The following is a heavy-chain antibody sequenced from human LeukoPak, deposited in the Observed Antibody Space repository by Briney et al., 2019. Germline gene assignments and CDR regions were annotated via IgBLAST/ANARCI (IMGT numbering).Heavy chain of an antibody. D-gene: IGHD5-18*01. CDR1: GFTFSDYY. CDR3: ARAGRIQLWREGVYYYYMDV. Sequence: GGSLRLSCAASGFTFSDYYMSWIRQAPGKGLEWVSYISSSGSTIYYADSVKGRFTISRDNAKNSLYLQMNSLRAEDTAVYYCARAGRIQLWREGVYYYYMDVWGKGTTVTVSS. J-gene: IGHJ6*03. V-gene: IGHV3-11*04. CDR2: ISSSGSTI.